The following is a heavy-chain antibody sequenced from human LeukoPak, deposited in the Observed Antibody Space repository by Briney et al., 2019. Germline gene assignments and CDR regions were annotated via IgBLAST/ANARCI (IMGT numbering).Heavy chain of an antibody. V-gene: IGHV1-8*01. D-gene: IGHD2-2*01. CDR3: ARVSGYCSSTSCYYYYYYMDV. J-gene: IGHJ6*03. CDR1: GYTFTSYD. Sequence: ASVKVSCKASGYTFTSYDINWVRQATGQGLEWMGWMNPNSGNTGYAQKFQGRVTMTRNTSISTAYMELSSLRSEDTAVYYCARVSGYCSSTSCYYYYYYMDVWGKGTTVTVSS. CDR2: MNPNSGNT.